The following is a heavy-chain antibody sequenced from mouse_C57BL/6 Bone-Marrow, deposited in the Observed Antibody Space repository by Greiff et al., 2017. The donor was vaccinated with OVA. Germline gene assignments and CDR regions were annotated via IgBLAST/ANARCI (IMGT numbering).Heavy chain of an antibody. V-gene: IGHV5-17*01. CDR1: GFTFSDYG. D-gene: IGHD1-1*01. CDR2: ISSGSSTI. CDR3: ARGIYYGSSYDFDV. Sequence: EVQLVESGGGLVKPGGSLKLSCAASGFTFSDYGMHWVRQAPEKGLEWVAYISSGSSTIYYAATVKGRFTISRDNAKNTLFLQMTSLRSEDTAMYYCARGIYYGSSYDFDVWGTGTTVTVSS. J-gene: IGHJ1*03.